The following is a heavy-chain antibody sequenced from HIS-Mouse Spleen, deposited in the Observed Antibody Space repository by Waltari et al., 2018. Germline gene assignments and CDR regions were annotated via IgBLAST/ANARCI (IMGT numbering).Heavy chain of an antibody. Sequence: QVQLQQWGAGLLKPSETLSLTCAVYGGSFSGYYWSWIRQPPGKGLEWIGEINHSGSTNCTPSLKSRVTISVETSKNQFSLKLSSVTAADTAVYYCARGLVLQLVLDYWGQGTLVTVSS. J-gene: IGHJ4*02. CDR2: INHSGST. CDR1: GGSFSGYY. D-gene: IGHD6-13*01. V-gene: IGHV4-34*01. CDR3: ARGLVLQLVLDY.